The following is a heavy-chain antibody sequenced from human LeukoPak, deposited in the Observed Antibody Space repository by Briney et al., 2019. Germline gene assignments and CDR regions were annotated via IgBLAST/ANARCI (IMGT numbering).Heavy chain of an antibody. J-gene: IGHJ4*02. D-gene: IGHD1-20*01. CDR2: IIPIFGTA. Sequence: ASVKVSCKASGGTFSSYAISWVRQAPGQGLEWMGGIIPIFGTANYAQKFQGRVTITADESTSTAYMELSSLRSEDTAVYYCAGFGNWNPLDYWGQGTLVTVSS. CDR1: GGTFSSYA. V-gene: IGHV1-69*13. CDR3: AGFGNWNPLDY.